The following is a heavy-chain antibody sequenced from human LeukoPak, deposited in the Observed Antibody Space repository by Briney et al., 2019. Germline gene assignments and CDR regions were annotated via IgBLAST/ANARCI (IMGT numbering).Heavy chain of an antibody. CDR3: ARDSFAGGYYYYLDV. J-gene: IGHJ6*03. CDR1: GGSINSTDYY. Sequence: SQTLSLTCTVSGGSINSTDYYWSWVRQAAGKGPEWIGRIYSTGITKYNPSLKSRVIISVDTSKNRFTLKLNSVTAADTAVYYCARDSFAGGYYYYLDVWGKGTTVTVSS. CDR2: IYSTGIT. V-gene: IGHV4-61*02. D-gene: IGHD3-10*01.